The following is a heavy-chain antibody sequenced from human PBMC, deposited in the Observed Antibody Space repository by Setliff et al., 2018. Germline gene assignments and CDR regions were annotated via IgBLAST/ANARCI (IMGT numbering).Heavy chain of an antibody. CDR3: ARALGATITHFDY. Sequence: ASVKVSCKASGYTFTGYYMHWVRQAPGQGLEWMGWINPNSGGTNYAQKFQGWVTMTRXXXIXTXXXXXXXLXSDDTAVYYCARALGATITHFDYWGQGTLVTVSS. CDR2: INPNSGGT. J-gene: IGHJ4*02. CDR1: GYTFTGYY. D-gene: IGHD1-26*01. V-gene: IGHV1-2*04.